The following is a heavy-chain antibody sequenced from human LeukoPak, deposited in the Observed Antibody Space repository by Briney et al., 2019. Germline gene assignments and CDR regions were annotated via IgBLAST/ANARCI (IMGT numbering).Heavy chain of an antibody. CDR2: IRYDGCNK. D-gene: IGHD2-8*01. Sequence: GRSLRLSCAVSGFTFSSYGMLWVRQAPGKGLERVAFIRYDGCNKYYADSVKSRFTISRDNSKNRLYLQMNSLRAEDTAVYYCAKAQYCTNGVWSDDAFDIWGQGTMVTVSS. J-gene: IGHJ3*02. CDR1: GFTFSSYG. V-gene: IGHV3-30*02. CDR3: AKAQYCTNGVWSDDAFDI.